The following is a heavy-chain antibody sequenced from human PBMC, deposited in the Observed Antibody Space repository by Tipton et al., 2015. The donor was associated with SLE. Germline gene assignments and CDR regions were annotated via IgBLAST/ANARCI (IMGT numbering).Heavy chain of an antibody. Sequence: TLSLTCTVSGGSISTNYYSWIRQPPGKGLEWIGDIHYTGSTNYNPSLKSRVTISVDTSKNQFSLNLDFLTAADTAVYYCARGARAIAPRLFDSWGQGTLVTVSS. CDR2: IHYTGST. V-gene: IGHV4-59*08. J-gene: IGHJ4*02. CDR1: GGSISTNY. CDR3: ARGARAIAPRLFDS. D-gene: IGHD6-6*01.